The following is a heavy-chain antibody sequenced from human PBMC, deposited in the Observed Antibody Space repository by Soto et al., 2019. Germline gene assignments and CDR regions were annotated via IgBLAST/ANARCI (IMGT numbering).Heavy chain of an antibody. CDR1: GGTFSSYA. CDR2: IIPIFGTA. J-gene: IGHJ6*02. D-gene: IGHD3-22*01. CDR3: ASGRYYDSSCTWDYYYGMDV. V-gene: IGHV1-69*06. Sequence: QVQLVQSGAEVKKPGSSVTVSCKASGGTFSSYAISWVRQAPGQGLEWMGGIIPIFGTANYAQKFQGRVTITADKSTSTAYIELSSLRSEDTAVYYCASGRYYDSSCTWDYYYGMDVWGQGTTVTVSS.